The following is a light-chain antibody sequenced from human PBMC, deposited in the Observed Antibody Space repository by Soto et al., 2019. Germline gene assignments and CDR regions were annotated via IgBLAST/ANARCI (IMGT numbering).Light chain of an antibody. CDR1: QSISSY. V-gene: IGKV1-39*01. J-gene: IGKJ1*01. CDR2: AAS. Sequence: DIQMTQSPSSLSASVGDRVTITCRASQSISSYLNWYQQKPGKAPKLLIYAASSLQSGVPSRFSGSGSGTDFTLSISSLQPADFATYYCQQSYSTLVTFGQGTKVEIK. CDR3: QQSYSTLVT.